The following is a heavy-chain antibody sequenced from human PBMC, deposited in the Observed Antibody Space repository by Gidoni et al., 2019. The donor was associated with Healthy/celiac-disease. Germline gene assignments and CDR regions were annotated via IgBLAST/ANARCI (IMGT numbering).Heavy chain of an antibody. V-gene: IGHV3-48*01. CDR1: GFTFSSYS. Sequence: EVQLVESGGGLVQPGGSRRLSCAASGFTFSSYSMNWVRQAPGKGLGWVSYISSSSSTIYYADSVKGRFTISRDNAKNSLYLQMNSLRAEDTAVYYCARQHDRVDYWGQGTLVTVSS. J-gene: IGHJ4*02. D-gene: IGHD3-9*01. CDR3: ARQHDRVDY. CDR2: ISSSSSTI.